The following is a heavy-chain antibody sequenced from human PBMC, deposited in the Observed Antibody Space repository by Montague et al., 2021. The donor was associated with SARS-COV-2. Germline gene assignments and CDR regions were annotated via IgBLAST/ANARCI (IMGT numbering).Heavy chain of an antibody. J-gene: IGHJ5*02. CDR1: VGSISSYY. V-gene: IGHV4-59*01. CDR2: IYYSGST. Sequence: SETLSLTCTVSVGSISSYYWSWIRQPPGKGPEWIGYIYYSGSTNYNPSLKSRVTISVDTSKNQFSPKLSSVTAADTAVYYCAREKVYCSSTSCYESWFDPWGQGTLVTVSS. D-gene: IGHD2-2*01. CDR3: AREKVYCSSTSCYESWFDP.